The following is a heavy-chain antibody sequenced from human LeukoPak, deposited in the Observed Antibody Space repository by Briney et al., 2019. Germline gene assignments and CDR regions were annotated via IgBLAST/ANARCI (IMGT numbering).Heavy chain of an antibody. Sequence: PSETLSLTCAVYGGSSSGYYWSWIRQPPGKGLEWIGEINHSGSTNYNPSLKSRVTISVDTSKNQFSLKLSSVTAADTAVYYCARRPFSISQPHFDYWGQGTLVTVSS. CDR1: GGSSSGYY. CDR3: ARRPFSISQPHFDY. J-gene: IGHJ4*02. CDR2: INHSGST. D-gene: IGHD2/OR15-2a*01. V-gene: IGHV4-34*01.